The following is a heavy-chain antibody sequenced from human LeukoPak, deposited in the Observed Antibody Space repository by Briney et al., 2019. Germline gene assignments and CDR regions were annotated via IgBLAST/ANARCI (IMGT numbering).Heavy chain of an antibody. J-gene: IGHJ3*02. D-gene: IGHD3-10*01. V-gene: IGHV3-7*01. Sequence: GGSLRHSCAASGFTFSSYWMSWVRQAPGKGVEWVANIKQDGSEKYYVDSVKGRFTISRDNAKSSLYLQMNSLRAEDTAVYYCARDSRPNVLLWFGELFGAFDIWGQGTMVTVSS. CDR2: IKQDGSEK. CDR1: GFTFSSYW. CDR3: ARDSRPNVLLWFGELFGAFDI.